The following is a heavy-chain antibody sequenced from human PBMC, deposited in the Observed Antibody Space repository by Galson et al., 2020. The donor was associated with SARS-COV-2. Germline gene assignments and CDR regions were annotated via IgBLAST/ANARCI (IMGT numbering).Heavy chain of an antibody. J-gene: IGHJ6*03. D-gene: IGHD1-1*01. CDR2: IRSKAYGGTT. Sequence: GGSLRLSCTASGFTFGDYAMSWFRQAPGKGLEWVGFIRSKAYGGTTEYAASVKGRFTISRDDSKSIAYLQMNSLKTEDTAVYYCTRDRLERRDYYYYMDVWGKGTTVTVSS. V-gene: IGHV3-49*03. CDR1: GFTFGDYA. CDR3: TRDRLERRDYYYYMDV.